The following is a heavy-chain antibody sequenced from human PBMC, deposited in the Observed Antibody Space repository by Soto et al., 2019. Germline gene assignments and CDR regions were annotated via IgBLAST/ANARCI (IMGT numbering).Heavy chain of an antibody. Sequence: QVQLQESGPGLVNPSETLSLTGTVSVGPFVRYYWAWFRQPPGKDLDWFGNMYNTGSTVYNPSFKSRVTISVDTSKNQFSLKLNSVTAADTAVYYCARDLWGYCGTDCYPLDVWGQGTTVTVSS. CDR1: VGPFVRYY. CDR2: MYNTGST. CDR3: ARDLWGYCGTDCYPLDV. D-gene: IGHD2-21*02. J-gene: IGHJ6*02. V-gene: IGHV4-59*13.